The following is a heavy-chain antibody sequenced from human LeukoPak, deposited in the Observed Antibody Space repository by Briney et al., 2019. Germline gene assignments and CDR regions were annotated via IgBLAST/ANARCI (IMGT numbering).Heavy chain of an antibody. V-gene: IGHV3-73*01. J-gene: IGHJ6*03. Sequence: GGSLRLSCAASGFTFSGSGMHWVRQAPGQGLEWVGSIRSKANSYATEYAASVKRSFTKSRDHSKHTAYLQMNSLKTEDTAVYYCTRQFIAARPVYYYYYMDVWGKGTTVTVP. D-gene: IGHD6-6*01. CDR1: GFTFSGSG. CDR2: IRSKANSYAT. CDR3: TRQFIAARPVYYYYYMDV.